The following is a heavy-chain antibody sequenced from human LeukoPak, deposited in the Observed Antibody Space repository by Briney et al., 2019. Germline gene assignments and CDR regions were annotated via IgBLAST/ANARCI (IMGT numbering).Heavy chain of an antibody. CDR3: AKGKAYYYDSSGHRYFDY. J-gene: IGHJ4*02. D-gene: IGHD3-22*01. V-gene: IGHV3-23*01. Sequence: GGSLRLSCAASGFTFSSYEMNWVRQAPGKGLEWLSVISGGSSGSTYYADSVKGRFTISRDNSKNTLYLQMNSLRAEDTAVYYCAKGKAYYYDSSGHRYFDYWGQGTLVTVSS. CDR1: GFTFSSYE. CDR2: ISGGSSGST.